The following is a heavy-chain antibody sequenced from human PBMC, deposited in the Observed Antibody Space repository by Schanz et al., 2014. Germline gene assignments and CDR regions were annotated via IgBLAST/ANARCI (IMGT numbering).Heavy chain of an antibody. J-gene: IGHJ4*02. D-gene: IGHD6-13*01. CDR2: ISGSGGST. CDR1: GFSFSDHA. Sequence: EVELVESGGGLVQPGGSLRLSCAASGFSFSDHAMDWVRQAAGKGLEWVSAISGSGGSTYYADSVKGRFTISSDNSKSTLYLQMSSLRVEDTAVYFCVSQTGSPNYWGQGTLVTVSS. CDR3: VSQTGSPNY. V-gene: IGHV3-23*04.